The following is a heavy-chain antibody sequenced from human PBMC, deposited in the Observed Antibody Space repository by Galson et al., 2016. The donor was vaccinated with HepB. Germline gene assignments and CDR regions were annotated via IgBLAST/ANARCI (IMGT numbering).Heavy chain of an antibody. CDR3: ATYNDYAPDAFDI. D-gene: IGHD4-17*01. V-gene: IGHV4-61*01. Sequence: ETLSLTCTVSGGSVSSGNYYWSWIRLPPGKGLEWIGYIYYSGSTNYNTSLKSRVTISIDTSKNQFSLRLTSVTAADTAVYYCATYNDYAPDAFDIWGQATMVRVSS. CDR2: IYYSGST. J-gene: IGHJ3*02. CDR1: GGSVSSGNYY.